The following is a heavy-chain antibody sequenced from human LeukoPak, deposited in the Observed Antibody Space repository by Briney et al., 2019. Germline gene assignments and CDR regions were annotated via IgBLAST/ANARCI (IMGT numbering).Heavy chain of an antibody. V-gene: IGHV3-38-3*01. CDR3: AELGITMIGGV. CDR2: ISGGST. CDR1: GFTFSSYS. Sequence: PGGSLRLSCAASGFTFSSYSMSWVRQAPGKGLEWVSSISGGSTYYADSRKGRFTISRDNSKNTLHLQMNSLRAEDTAVYYCAELGITMIGGVWGKGTTVTISS. D-gene: IGHD3-10*02. J-gene: IGHJ6*04.